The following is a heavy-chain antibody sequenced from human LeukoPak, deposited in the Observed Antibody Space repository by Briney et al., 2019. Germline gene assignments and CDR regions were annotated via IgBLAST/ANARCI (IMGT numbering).Heavy chain of an antibody. Sequence: SETLSLTCTVSGGSISSYYWSWIRQPPGKGLEWIGYIYYSGSTNYNPSLKSRVTISVDTSKNQFSLKLSSVTAADTAVYYCARTVTRNWFDPWGQGTLVTVSS. CDR1: GGSISSYY. CDR2: IYYSGST. J-gene: IGHJ5*02. CDR3: ARTVTRNWFDP. V-gene: IGHV4-59*08.